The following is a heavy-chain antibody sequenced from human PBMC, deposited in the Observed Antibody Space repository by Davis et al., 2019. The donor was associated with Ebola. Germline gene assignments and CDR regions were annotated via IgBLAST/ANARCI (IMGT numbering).Heavy chain of an antibody. CDR3: ARGMGELALN. J-gene: IGHJ4*02. D-gene: IGHD3-16*01. CDR1: GYPFTDFA. CDR2: ITTNTASP. Sequence: AASVKVSCKASGYPFTDFAINWLRQAPGQRFEWLGWITTNTASPTYARGFSERFVFSLDTSVNTAFLQINNLRAEDTAIYYCARGMGELALNWGQGTTVTVSS. V-gene: IGHV7-4-1*02.